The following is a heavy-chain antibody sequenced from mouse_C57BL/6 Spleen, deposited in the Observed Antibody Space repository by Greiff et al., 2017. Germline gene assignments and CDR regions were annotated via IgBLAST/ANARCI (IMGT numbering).Heavy chain of an antibody. CDR3: ARGTTVGWYFDV. J-gene: IGHJ1*03. D-gene: IGHD1-1*01. Sequence: QVQLQQSGAELVKPGASVKISCKASGYAFSSYWMNWVKQRPGKGLEWIGQIYPGDGDTNYNGKFKGKATLTADKSSSTAYMQLSSLTSEDSAVYFCARGTTVGWYFDVWGTGTTVTVSS. V-gene: IGHV1-80*01. CDR2: IYPGDGDT. CDR1: GYAFSSYW.